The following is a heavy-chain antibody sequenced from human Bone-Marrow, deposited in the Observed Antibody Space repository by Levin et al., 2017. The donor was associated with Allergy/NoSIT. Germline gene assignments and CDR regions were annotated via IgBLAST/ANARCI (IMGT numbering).Heavy chain of an antibody. V-gene: IGHV3-30*18. CDR1: GFTFSDFG. Sequence: GGSLRLSCAASGFTFSDFGMHWVRQAPGKGLEWVAVISFEGSNQYYVDSVKGRFTISRDNSKNTLYLQMDSLRPEDSAVYYCVKGWEEYNYVYKFDYWGQGTLVSVSS. CDR3: VKGWEEYNYVYKFDY. D-gene: IGHD3-16*01. CDR2: ISFEGSNQ. J-gene: IGHJ4*02.